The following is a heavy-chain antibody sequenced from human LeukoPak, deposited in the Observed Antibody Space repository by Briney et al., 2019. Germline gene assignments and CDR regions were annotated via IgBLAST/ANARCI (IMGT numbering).Heavy chain of an antibody. V-gene: IGHV1-2*02. CDR2: IHPNSGGT. D-gene: IGHD6-19*01. CDR1: GYTFTGYY. J-gene: IGHJ5*02. Sequence: ASVKVSCKASGYTFTGYYMHWVRQAPGQGLEWMGWIHPNSGGTNYAQKFQGRVTMTRDTSISTAYMELGRLRSDDTAVYYCARDYNPYSSGWYDWFDPWGQGSLVTVSS. CDR3: ARDYNPYSSGWYDWFDP.